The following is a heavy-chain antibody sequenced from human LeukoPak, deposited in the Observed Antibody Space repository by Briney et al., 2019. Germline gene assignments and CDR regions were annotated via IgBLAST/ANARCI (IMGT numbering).Heavy chain of an antibody. V-gene: IGHV1-69*05. CDR2: IIPIFGTA. CDR1: GGTFSSYA. D-gene: IGHD3-3*01. J-gene: IGHJ5*02. Sequence: SVKVSCKASGGTFSSYAISWVRQAPGQGLEWMGGIIPIFGTANYAQKFQGRVTITTDESTSTAYMELSSLRSEDTAVYYCARAADFWSGYYTNWFDPWGQGTLVTVSS. CDR3: ARAADFWSGYYTNWFDP.